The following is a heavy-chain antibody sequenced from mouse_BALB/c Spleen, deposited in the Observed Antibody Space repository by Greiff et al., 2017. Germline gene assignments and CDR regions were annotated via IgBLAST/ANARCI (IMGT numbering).Heavy chain of an antibody. V-gene: IGHV4-1*02. Sequence: EVKLMESGGGLVQPGGSLKLSCAASGFDFSRYWMSWVRQAPGKGLEWIGEINPDSSTINYTPSLKDKFIISRDNAKNTLYLQMSKVRSEDTALYYCARLGYDGGYAMDYWGQGTSVTVSS. CDR2: INPDSSTI. D-gene: IGHD2-2*01. CDR3: ARLGYDGGYAMDY. J-gene: IGHJ4*01. CDR1: GFDFSRYW.